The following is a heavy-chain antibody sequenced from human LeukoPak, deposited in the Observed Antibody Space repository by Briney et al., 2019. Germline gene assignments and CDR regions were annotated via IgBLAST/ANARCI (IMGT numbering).Heavy chain of an antibody. CDR1: GYTFTGYY. J-gene: IGHJ4*02. CDR3: ARVTQTDYDFDY. D-gene: IGHD4-17*01. CDR2: ISAYNGNT. Sequence: GASVKVSCKASGYTFTGYYVHWVRQAPGQGLEWMGWISAYNGNTDYAQKLQGRVTMTTDTSTSTAYMELRSLRSDDTAVYYCARVTQTDYDFDYWGQGTLVTVSS. V-gene: IGHV1-18*04.